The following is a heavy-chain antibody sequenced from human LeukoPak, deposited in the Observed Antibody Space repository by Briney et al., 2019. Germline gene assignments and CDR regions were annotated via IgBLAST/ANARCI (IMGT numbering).Heavy chain of an antibody. V-gene: IGHV3-23*01. CDR3: AKKVRANLGSYFDY. J-gene: IGHJ4*02. CDR2: ISGSGDST. D-gene: IGHD4/OR15-4a*01. Sequence: PGGSLRLSCAASGFTFSSYAMSWVRQAPGKGLEWVSAISGSGDSTYSTDSVKGRFTISRDNSKNTLYLQMNSLRAEDTAVYYCAKKVRANLGSYFDYWGQGTLVTVSS. CDR1: GFTFSSYA.